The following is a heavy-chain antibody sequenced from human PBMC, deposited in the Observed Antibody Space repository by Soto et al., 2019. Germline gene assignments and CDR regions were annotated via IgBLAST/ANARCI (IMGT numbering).Heavy chain of an antibody. CDR2: IKSKTDGGTT. V-gene: IGHV3-15*01. CDR3: TKQVTHYDYGDYEDWFDP. J-gene: IGHJ5*02. Sequence: PGGSLRLSCAASGFTFSNAWMSWVRQAPGKGLEWVGRIKSKTDGGTTDYAAPVKGRFTISRDDSKNTLYLQMNSLKTEDTAVYYCTKQVTHYDYGDYEDWFDPWGQGTLVTVSS. CDR1: GFTFSNAW. D-gene: IGHD4-17*01.